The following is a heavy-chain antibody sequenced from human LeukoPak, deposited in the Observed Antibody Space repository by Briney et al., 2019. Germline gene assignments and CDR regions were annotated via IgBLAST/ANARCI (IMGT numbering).Heavy chain of an antibody. Sequence: PGRSLRLSCAASGFTFSSYAMHWVRQAPGKGLEWVAVISYDGSNKHYADSVKGRFTISRDNSKNTLYLQMNSLRAEDTAVYYCARNYDRSGYVGAFDIWGQGTMVTVSS. V-gene: IGHV3-30*04. CDR1: GFTFSSYA. J-gene: IGHJ3*02. D-gene: IGHD3-22*01. CDR2: ISYDGSNK. CDR3: ARNYDRSGYVGAFDI.